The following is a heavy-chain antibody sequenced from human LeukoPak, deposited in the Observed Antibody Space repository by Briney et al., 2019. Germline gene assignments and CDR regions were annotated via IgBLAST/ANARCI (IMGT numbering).Heavy chain of an antibody. CDR2: ISWDSGII. J-gene: IGHJ5*02. D-gene: IGHD4-17*01. CDR1: GFIFDDYA. Sequence: GGSLRLSCAASGFIFDDYAMHWVRQAPGKGLEWVSGISWDSGIIGYADSVKGRFTIGRDNAKNSLYLRMDSLRPEDTALYYCVKDQTTVSLSGWFDPWGQGTLVTVSS. V-gene: IGHV3-9*01. CDR3: VKDQTTVSLSGWFDP.